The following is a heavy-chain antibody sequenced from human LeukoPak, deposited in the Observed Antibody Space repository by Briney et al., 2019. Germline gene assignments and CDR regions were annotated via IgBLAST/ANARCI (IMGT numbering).Heavy chain of an antibody. CDR3: ARVGGMLTINNEAFDI. J-gene: IGHJ3*02. Sequence: SETLSLTCAVYGGSFSGYYWSWIRQPPGKGLEWIGEINHSGSTYYNPSLKSRVTISVDTSKNQFSLKLTSVPAADTAIYYCARVGGMLTINNEAFDIWGQGTVVTVS. CDR1: GGSFSGYY. CDR2: INHSGST. V-gene: IGHV4-34*01. D-gene: IGHD5-24*01.